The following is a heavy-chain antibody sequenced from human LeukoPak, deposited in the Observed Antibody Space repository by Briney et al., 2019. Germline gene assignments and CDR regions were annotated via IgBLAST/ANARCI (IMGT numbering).Heavy chain of an antibody. Sequence: PGGSLRLSCAASGFTFSSYEMNWVRQAPGKGLEWVSYISSSGSTKYYADSVKGRFTISRDNAKNSLYLQMNSLRAEDTAVYYCARDGVLRHFDWLYYFDYWGQGTLVTVSS. D-gene: IGHD3-9*01. V-gene: IGHV3-48*03. CDR3: ARDGVLRHFDWLYYFDY. CDR1: GFTFSSYE. CDR2: ISSSGSTK. J-gene: IGHJ4*02.